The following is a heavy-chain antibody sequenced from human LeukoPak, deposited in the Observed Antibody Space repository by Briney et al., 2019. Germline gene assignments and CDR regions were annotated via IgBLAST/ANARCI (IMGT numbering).Heavy chain of an antibody. J-gene: IGHJ5*02. Sequence: PGGSLRLSCAASGFTFSSYWMHWVRQAPGKGLVWVSRINSDGSSTSYADSVKGRFTISRDNAKNTLYLQMNSLRAEDTAVYYCARGYDYGGNGGFDPWGQGTLVTVSS. D-gene: IGHD4-23*01. CDR1: GFTFSSYW. V-gene: IGHV3-74*01. CDR3: ARGYDYGGNGGFDP. CDR2: INSDGSST.